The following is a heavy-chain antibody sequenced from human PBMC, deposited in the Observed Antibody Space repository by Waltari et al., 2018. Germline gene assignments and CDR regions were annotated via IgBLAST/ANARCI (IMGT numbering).Heavy chain of an antibody. Sequence: QVQLVQSGAEVKKPGASVKVSCKTSGYTFTASYMHWVRQAPGQGLEWMGWINPNSGGTNYAQKFQGRVTMTRDTSISTAYMELTSLSSDDTAIYYYASPVTGRTGFDYWGQGALVTVSS. CDR1: GYTFTASY. CDR2: INPNSGGT. CDR3: ASPVTGRTGFDY. V-gene: IGHV1-2*02. J-gene: IGHJ4*02. D-gene: IGHD1-20*01.